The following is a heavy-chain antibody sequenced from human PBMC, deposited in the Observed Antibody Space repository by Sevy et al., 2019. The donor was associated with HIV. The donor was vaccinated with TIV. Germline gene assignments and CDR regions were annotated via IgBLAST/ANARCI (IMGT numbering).Heavy chain of an antibody. D-gene: IGHD5-18*01. V-gene: IGHV3-33*01. J-gene: IGHJ6*02. CDR2: IRNDGSNK. CDR1: GFSFSSYD. CDR3: AREKVDTSMIFVEYYGMDV. Sequence: GGSLRLSCAASGFSFSSYDMHWVRQAPGMGLEWVAVIRNDGSNKHYGDSVKGRFTISRDNSKNALYLQMSSLRAEDTAVYYCAREKVDTSMIFVEYYGMDVWGQGTTVTVSS.